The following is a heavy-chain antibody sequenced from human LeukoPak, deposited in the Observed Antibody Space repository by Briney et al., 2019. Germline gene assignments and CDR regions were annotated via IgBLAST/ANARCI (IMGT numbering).Heavy chain of an antibody. CDR3: AREIRHYYDSSGRGAFDI. Sequence: GGSLRLSCAASGFTVSSNYMSWVRQAPGKGLEWVSAIYSGGSTYYADSVKGRFTISRHNSKNTLYLQMNSLRAEDTAVYYCAREIRHYYDSSGRGAFDIWGQGTMVTVSS. D-gene: IGHD3-22*01. CDR1: GFTVSSNY. V-gene: IGHV3-53*04. J-gene: IGHJ3*02. CDR2: IYSGGST.